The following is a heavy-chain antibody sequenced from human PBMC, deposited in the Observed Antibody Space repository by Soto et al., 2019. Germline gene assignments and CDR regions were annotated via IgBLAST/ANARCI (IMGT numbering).Heavy chain of an antibody. CDR1: GFTFSSYA. CDR3: ARGTIVARQHLDY. D-gene: IGHD6-6*01. V-gene: IGHV3-30*03. J-gene: IGHJ4*02. CDR2: ISIRGGDE. Sequence: QVQLVESGGGVVQPGKSLTLSCAASGFTFSSYAMHWARQAPGKGLELVTVISIRGGDEYYAESVRGRFTISRDDSKNTLYLQMDSLRVEDTAVYYCARGTIVARQHLDYWGQGTLVTVSS.